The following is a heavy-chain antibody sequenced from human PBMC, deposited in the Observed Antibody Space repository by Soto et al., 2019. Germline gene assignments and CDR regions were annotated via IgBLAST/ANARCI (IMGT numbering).Heavy chain of an antibody. CDR2: ISGSGGST. V-gene: IGHV3-23*01. CDR3: AKITSDYGGVDY. CDR1: GFTFSSYA. D-gene: IGHD4-17*01. J-gene: IGHJ4*02. Sequence: EVQLLESGGGLVQPGGSLRLSCAASGFTFSSYAMSWVRQAPGKGLEWVSAISGSGGSTYYADSVKGRFSISRDNSKNTLYRQMNSLRAEDTAVYYCAKITSDYGGVDYWGQGTLVTVSS.